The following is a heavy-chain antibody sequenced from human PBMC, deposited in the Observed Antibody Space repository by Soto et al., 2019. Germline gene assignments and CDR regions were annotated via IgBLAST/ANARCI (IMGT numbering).Heavy chain of an antibody. V-gene: IGHV4-61*01. CDR2: IYYSGST. D-gene: IGHD3-9*01. CDR3: ARDLTIGPSLYFDY. J-gene: IGHJ4*02. Sequence: SETLSLTCTVFGGSVSSGSYYWSWIRQPPGKGLEWIGYIYYSGSTNYNPSLKSRVTISVDTSKNQFSLKLSSVTAADTAVYYCARDLTIGPSLYFDYWGQGTLVTVSS. CDR1: GGSVSSGSYY.